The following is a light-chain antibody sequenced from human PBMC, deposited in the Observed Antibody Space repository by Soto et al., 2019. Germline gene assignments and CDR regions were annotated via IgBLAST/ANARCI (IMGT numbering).Light chain of an antibody. V-gene: IGKV3-11*01. CDR3: QKRSNWPLT. CDR1: QSVSSY. J-gene: IGKJ4*01. Sequence: EIVLTQSPATLSLSPGEIATLSWRASQSVSSYLAWYQQKPGQAPRLLIYDASNRATGIPARFSGSGSGTAFTLTISSLEPEDFAVYYCQKRSNWPLTFGGGTKVDIK. CDR2: DAS.